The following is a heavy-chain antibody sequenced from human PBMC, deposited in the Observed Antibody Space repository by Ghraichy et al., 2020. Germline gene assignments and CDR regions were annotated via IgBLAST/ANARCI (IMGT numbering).Heavy chain of an antibody. Sequence: SETLSLTCTVSGDSIDTRRFSWGWIRQPPGKGLEWIGNIFYNGTSYYKPSLKSRVRISIDTSKNDFSLTLTSVTASDTSVYFCARANVGWLRSGGSFDSWGQGALVIVSS. V-gene: IGHV4-39*02. D-gene: IGHD5-12*01. J-gene: IGHJ4*02. CDR2: IFYNGTS. CDR3: ARANVGWLRSGGSFDS. CDR1: GDSIDTRRFS.